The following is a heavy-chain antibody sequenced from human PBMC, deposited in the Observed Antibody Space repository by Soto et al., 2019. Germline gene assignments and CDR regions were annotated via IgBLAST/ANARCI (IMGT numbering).Heavy chain of an antibody. D-gene: IGHD2-2*01. CDR3: ARSQGSSTSLEIYYYYYYGMDV. V-gene: IGHV1-69*13. CDR2: IIPISETT. Sequence: GASVKLSCKACGGSFSSYAISWVRQAPGQGLEWMGGIIPISETTNYAQKFQGRVTITADESKSTAYMELSSLRSEDTAVYYCARSQGSSTSLEIYYYYYYGMDVWGQGTTVTVSS. J-gene: IGHJ6*02. CDR1: GGSFSSYA.